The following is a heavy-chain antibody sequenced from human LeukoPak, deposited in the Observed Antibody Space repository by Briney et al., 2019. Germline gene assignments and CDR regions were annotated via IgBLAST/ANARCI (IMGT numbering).Heavy chain of an antibody. J-gene: IGHJ4*02. D-gene: IGHD2-15*01. CDR1: GYTFTSYG. V-gene: IGHV1-8*03. Sequence: GASVKVSCKASGYTFTSYGISWVRQAPGQGLEWMGWINLNSGNTGYAQKFQGRVTITRNNSIRTAYMEVSSLRSEDTAVYYCARVDGSPDYWGQGTLLTVSS. CDR2: INLNSGNT. CDR3: ARVDGSPDY.